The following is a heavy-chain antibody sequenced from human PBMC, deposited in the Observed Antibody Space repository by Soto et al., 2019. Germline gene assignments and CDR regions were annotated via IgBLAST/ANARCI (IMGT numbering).Heavy chain of an antibody. CDR1: GGSISSGGYY. D-gene: IGHD3-3*01. J-gene: IGHJ4*02. CDR3: ARQDATMGYYAFWSGFPVAH. CDR2: IYYSGST. Sequence: SETLSLTCTVSGGSISSGGYYWIWIRQHPGKGLEWIGYIYYSGSTYYNTSLKSRVTISVDTSKNQFSLEVTSVTAADTAVYYCARQDATMGYYAFWSGFPVAHWGQGTLVTVSS. V-gene: IGHV4-31*03.